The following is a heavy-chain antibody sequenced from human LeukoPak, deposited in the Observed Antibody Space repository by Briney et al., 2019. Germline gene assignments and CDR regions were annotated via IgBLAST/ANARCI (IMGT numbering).Heavy chain of an antibody. CDR3: AREGFRKLEPRNYYYYYYMDV. CDR2: ISSSSSYI. Sequence: PGGSLRLSCAASGFTFSSYSMNWVRQAPGKGLEWVSSISSSSSYIYYADSVKGRFTISRDNAKNSLYLQMNSLRAEDAAVYYCAREGFRKLEPRNYYYYYYMDVWGKGTTVTVSS. J-gene: IGHJ6*03. V-gene: IGHV3-21*01. CDR1: GFTFSSYS. D-gene: IGHD1-14*01.